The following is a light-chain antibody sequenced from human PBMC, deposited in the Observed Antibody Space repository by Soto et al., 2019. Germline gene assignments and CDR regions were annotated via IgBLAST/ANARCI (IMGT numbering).Light chain of an antibody. CDR1: KNDIGVYDF. J-gene: IGLJ1*01. V-gene: IGLV2-8*01. Sequence: QFVLTQPPSAYGSPGQSVTISCTRTKNDIGVYDFVSWYQHHPGKAPRLIIYEVVQRPSGVPDRFSGSKSGNTASLTVSGLQAADEADYFCKSYAGSNTYVFGSGTKLTVL. CDR3: KSYAGSNTYV. CDR2: EVV.